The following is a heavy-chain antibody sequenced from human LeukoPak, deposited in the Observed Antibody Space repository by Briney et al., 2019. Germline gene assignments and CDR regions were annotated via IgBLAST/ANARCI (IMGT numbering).Heavy chain of an antibody. V-gene: IGHV4-30-2*01. J-gene: IGHJ3*02. CDR2: IYHSGST. Sequence: PSETLSLTCTVSGGSISSGGYYWSWIRQPPGKGLEWIGYIYHSGSTYYNPSLKSRVTISVDRSKNQFSLKLSSVTAADTAVYYCARGGLRVYAFDIWGQGTMVTVSS. D-gene: IGHD2-8*01. CDR3: ARGGLRVYAFDI. CDR1: GGSISSGGYY.